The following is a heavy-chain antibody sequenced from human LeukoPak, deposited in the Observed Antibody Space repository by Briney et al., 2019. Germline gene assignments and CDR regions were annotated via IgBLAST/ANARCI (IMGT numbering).Heavy chain of an antibody. V-gene: IGHV3-33*01. CDR3: ARDQGGAIQLWLLGPADYYGMDV. J-gene: IGHJ6*02. Sequence: PGGSLRLSCAASGFTFGSYGMHWVSQAPGKGLEWVAVIWYDGSNKYYADSVKGRFTISRDNSKNTLYLQMNSLRAEDTAVYYCARDQGGAIQLWLLGPADYYGMDVWGQGTTVTVSS. CDR1: GFTFGSYG. CDR2: IWYDGSNK. D-gene: IGHD5-18*01.